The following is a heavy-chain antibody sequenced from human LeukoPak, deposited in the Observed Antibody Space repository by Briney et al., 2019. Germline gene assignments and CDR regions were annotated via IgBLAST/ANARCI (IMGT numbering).Heavy chain of an antibody. CDR3: AKPGPGYSSSWYPPGYYYMDV. V-gene: IGHV1-46*01. Sequence: GASVKVSCKASGYTFTSHYMHWVRQAPGQGLEWMGLINPSGSSTLYAQKFQGRVTMTRDMSTTTDYMELSSLRAEDTAVYYCAKPGPGYSSSWYPPGYYYMDVWGQGTMVTVSS. CDR2: INPSGSST. D-gene: IGHD6-13*01. CDR1: GYTFTSHY. J-gene: IGHJ6*03.